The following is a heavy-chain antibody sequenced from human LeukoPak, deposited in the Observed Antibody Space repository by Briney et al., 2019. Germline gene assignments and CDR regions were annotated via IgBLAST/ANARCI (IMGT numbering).Heavy chain of an antibody. V-gene: IGHV1-18*01. CDR3: ARDRRRGSSGWDLNP. CDR2: ISAYNGNT. J-gene: IGHJ5*02. Sequence: ASVKVSCKASGYTFTSYGISWVRQAPGQGLEWVGWISAYNGNTNYAQKLQGRVTMTTDTSTSTAYMELRSLRSDDTAVYYCARDRRRGSSGWDLNPWGQGTLVTVSS. D-gene: IGHD6-19*01. CDR1: GYTFTSYG.